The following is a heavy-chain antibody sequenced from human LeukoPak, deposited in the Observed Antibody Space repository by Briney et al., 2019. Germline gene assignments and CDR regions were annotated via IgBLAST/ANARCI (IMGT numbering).Heavy chain of an antibody. V-gene: IGHV3-23*01. Sequence: PGGSLRLSCAASGFTFSSYDMNWVRQAPEKGLEWVSFISGGKGDTYYPDSVKGRFTISRDNSKNTPYLQMNSLRAEDTALYYCVKGGWLDNWGQGTLVTVSS. D-gene: IGHD2-15*01. CDR1: GFTFSSYD. J-gene: IGHJ5*02. CDR3: VKGGWLDN. CDR2: ISGGKGDT.